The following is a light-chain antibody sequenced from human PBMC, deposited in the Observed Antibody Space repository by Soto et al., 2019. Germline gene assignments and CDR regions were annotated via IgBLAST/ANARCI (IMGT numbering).Light chain of an antibody. V-gene: IGKV2-28*01. Sequence: DLVMTQSPLSLPVTPGEPDSISCRSSQSLLHSNGFNYLDWYLQKPGQSPQLLIYLGSNRASGVPDRFSGSGSGTEVTLKISRVEAEDVGVYYCMQALQTPFTFGPGTKVDIK. CDR1: QSLLHSNGFNY. CDR2: LGS. CDR3: MQALQTPFT. J-gene: IGKJ3*01.